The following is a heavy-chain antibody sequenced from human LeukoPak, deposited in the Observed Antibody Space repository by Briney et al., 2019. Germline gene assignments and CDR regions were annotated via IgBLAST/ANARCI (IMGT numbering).Heavy chain of an antibody. Sequence: ASVKVSCKASGYTFTGYYMHWVRQAPGQGLEWMGWINPNSGGTNYAQKFQGWVTMIRDTSISTAYMELSRLRSDDTAVYYCARSLYYYDSSGGFDYWGQGTLVTVSS. V-gene: IGHV1-2*04. CDR1: GYTFTGYY. D-gene: IGHD3-22*01. J-gene: IGHJ4*02. CDR3: ARSLYYYDSSGGFDY. CDR2: INPNSGGT.